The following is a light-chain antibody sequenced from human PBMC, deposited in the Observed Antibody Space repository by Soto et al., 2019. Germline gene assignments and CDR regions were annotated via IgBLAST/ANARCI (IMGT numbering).Light chain of an antibody. Sequence: QSVLTQPASVSGSPGQSITISCTGTSSDLAIYNYVSWYQQQPGKAPKLMIYQVTNRLSGVSNRFSGSRSGNTASLTISGLQAEDEADYYCSSYTDSSNYVFGTGTKV. V-gene: IGLV2-14*01. CDR2: QVT. J-gene: IGLJ1*01. CDR1: SSDLAIYNY. CDR3: SSYTDSSNYV.